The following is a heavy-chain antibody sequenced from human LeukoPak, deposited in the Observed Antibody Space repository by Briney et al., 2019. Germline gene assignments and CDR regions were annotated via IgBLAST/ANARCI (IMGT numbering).Heavy chain of an antibody. CDR1: GYTFTGYY. CDR3: ASRGSIFGVGEFDY. J-gene: IGHJ4*02. CDR2: ISPNSGGT. V-gene: IGHV1-2*02. Sequence: ASVKVSCKASGYTFTGYYMHWVRQAPGQGLAWMGWISPNSGGTNYAQKFQGRVTMTRDTSISTAYMELSRLRSDDTAVYYCASRGSIFGVGEFDYWGQGTLVTVSS. D-gene: IGHD3-3*01.